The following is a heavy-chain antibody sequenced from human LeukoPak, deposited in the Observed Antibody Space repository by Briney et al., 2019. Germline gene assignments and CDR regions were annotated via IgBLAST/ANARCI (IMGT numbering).Heavy chain of an antibody. CDR1: GFTFSSCA. CDR3: ARGTTGYNYGYLDY. Sequence: PGGSLRLSCAASGFTFSSCAMTWVRQAPGKGLEWVSSISGSGATTYYADSVKGRFTISRDNSNNTVYLQMNSLRAEDTAVYYCARGTTGYNYGYLDYWGQGTLVTVSS. CDR2: ISGSGATT. J-gene: IGHJ4*02. V-gene: IGHV3-23*01. D-gene: IGHD5-24*01.